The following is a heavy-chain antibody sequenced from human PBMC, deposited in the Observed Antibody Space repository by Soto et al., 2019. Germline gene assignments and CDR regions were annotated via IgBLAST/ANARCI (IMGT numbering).Heavy chain of an antibody. J-gene: IGHJ4*02. D-gene: IGHD3-3*01. V-gene: IGHV3-7*01. CDR3: ARGYDFWSDYFDY. CDR2: IKQDGSEK. Sequence: EVQLVESGGGLVQPGGSLRLSCAASGFTFSSYWMSWVRQAAGKGLEWVANIKQDGSEKYYVDSVKGRFTISRDNAKNSLYLQMNSLRAEDTAVYYCARGYDFWSDYFDYWGQGTLVTVSS. CDR1: GFTFSSYW.